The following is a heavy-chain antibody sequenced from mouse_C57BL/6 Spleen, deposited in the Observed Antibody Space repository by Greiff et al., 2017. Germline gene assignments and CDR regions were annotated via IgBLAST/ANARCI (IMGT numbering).Heavy chain of an antibody. Sequence: QVQLQQSGPELVKPGASVKISCKASGYAFSSSWMNWVKQRPGKGLEWIGRIYPGDGDTNYNGKFKGKATLTADKSSSTAYMQLSSLTSADSAVYFCARSRNWALFDYWGQGTTLTVSS. CDR2: IYPGDGDT. CDR3: ARSRNWALFDY. D-gene: IGHD4-1*01. V-gene: IGHV1-82*01. J-gene: IGHJ2*01. CDR1: GYAFSSSW.